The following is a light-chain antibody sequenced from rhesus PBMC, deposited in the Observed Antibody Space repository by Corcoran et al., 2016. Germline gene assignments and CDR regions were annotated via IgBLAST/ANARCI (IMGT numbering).Light chain of an antibody. CDR1: QDISSW. Sequence: DIQMTQSPSSLSASVGDRVTITCRASQDISSWLAWYQHTPVKAPKLLIHEASSLQSGVPSRFSGSGSGTDLTLTISSLQPEDFATYYCQHYNSAPYNFGQGTKVEI. V-gene: IGKV1-21*01. CDR2: EAS. CDR3: QHYNSAPYN. J-gene: IGKJ2*01.